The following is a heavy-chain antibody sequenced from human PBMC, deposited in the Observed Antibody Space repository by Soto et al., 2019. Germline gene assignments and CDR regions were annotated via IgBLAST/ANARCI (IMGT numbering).Heavy chain of an antibody. CDR3: ARDGPHSSIAARASFDY. J-gene: IGHJ4*02. D-gene: IGHD6-6*01. CDR1: GFTFSSYG. V-gene: IGHV3-33*01. CDR2: IWYDGSNK. Sequence: PGGSLRLSCAASGFTFSSYGMHWVRQAPGKGLEWVAVIWYDGSNKYYADSVKGRFTISRDNSKNTLYLQMNSLRAEDTAVYYCARDGPHSSIAARASFDYWGQGTLVTVSS.